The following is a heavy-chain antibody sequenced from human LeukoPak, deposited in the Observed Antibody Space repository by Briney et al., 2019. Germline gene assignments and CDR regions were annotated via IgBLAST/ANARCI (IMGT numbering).Heavy chain of an antibody. Sequence: GGSLRLSCAASGFSFSSYWMNWFRQAPGKGLEWVANIKQDGSEKYYVDSVKGRFTISRDNAKNSLYLQMNSLRAEDTAVYYCARDRYDYVWWGQGTMVTVSS. CDR2: IKQDGSEK. J-gene: IGHJ3*01. CDR3: ARDRYDYVW. CDR1: GFSFSSYW. D-gene: IGHD3-16*01. V-gene: IGHV3-7*01.